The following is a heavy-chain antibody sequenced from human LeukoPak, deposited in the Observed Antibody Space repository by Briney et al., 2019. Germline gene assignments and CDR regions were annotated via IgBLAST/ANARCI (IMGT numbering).Heavy chain of an antibody. CDR3: ARVGHIAAAGTYDY. CDR2: ISLAGQT. V-gene: IGHV4/OR15-8*02. D-gene: IGHD6-13*01. CDR1: GGSISGTNW. J-gene: IGHJ4*02. Sequence: SETLSLTCGVSGGSISGTNWWSWVRQPPGQGLEWIGEISLAGQTNYNPSLNGRVTMSLDKSSNQLSLNLYSVTAADTAVYYCARVGHIAAAGTYDYWGQGTLVTVSS.